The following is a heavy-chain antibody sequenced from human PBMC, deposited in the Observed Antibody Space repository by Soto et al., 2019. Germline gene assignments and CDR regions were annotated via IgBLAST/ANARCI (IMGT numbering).Heavy chain of an antibody. J-gene: IGHJ6*02. CDR2: IYYSGST. CDR1: GGSISIYY. D-gene: IGHD6-19*01. Sequence: SETLSLTCTVSGGSISIYYWSWIRQPPGKGLEWIGYIYYSGSTNYNPSLKSRVTISVDTSKNQFSLKLSSVTAADTAVYYCARDDWSSGYYYGMDVWGQGTTLTLSS. V-gene: IGHV4-59*01. CDR3: ARDDWSSGYYYGMDV.